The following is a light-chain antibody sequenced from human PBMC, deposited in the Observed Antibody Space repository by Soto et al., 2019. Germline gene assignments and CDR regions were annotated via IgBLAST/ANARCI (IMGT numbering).Light chain of an antibody. V-gene: IGKV2-28*01. CDR3: MQSLQTPFT. CDR1: QSLLHSNGYTY. Sequence: DIVMTQSPVSLPVTPGEPASFSCRSSQSLLHSNGYTYLDWYLQKPGQSPHLLIYLGSTRASGVPDRFSGSGSGPDFTLKISRVEAEDVGVYYCMQSLQTPFTFGPGTTVDFK. CDR2: LGS. J-gene: IGKJ3*01.